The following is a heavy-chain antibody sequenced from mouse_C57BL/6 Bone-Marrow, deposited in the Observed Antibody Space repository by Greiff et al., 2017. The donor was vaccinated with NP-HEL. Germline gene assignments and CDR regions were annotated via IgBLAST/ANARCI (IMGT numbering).Heavy chain of an antibody. V-gene: IGHV1-53*01. CDR3: ARPYHYDFGY. D-gene: IGHD2-4*01. Sequence: QVQLQQPGTELVKPGASVKLSCKASGYTFTSYWMHWVKQRPGQGLEWIGNINPSNGGTNYNEKFKSKATLTVDKSTSTAYMQLSSLTSDASADYSCARPYHYDFGYWGQGTTLTVSS. J-gene: IGHJ2*01. CDR1: GYTFTSYW. CDR2: INPSNGGT.